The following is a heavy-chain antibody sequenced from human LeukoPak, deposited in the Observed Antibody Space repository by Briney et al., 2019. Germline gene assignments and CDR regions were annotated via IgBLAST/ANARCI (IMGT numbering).Heavy chain of an antibody. Sequence: GASVKVSCKASGYTFTGYYMHWVRQAPGQGLEWMGWINPNSGGTNYAQKFQGRVTMTRDTSISTAYVELSRLRSDDTAVYYCARDFSSGWYEMAYWGQGTLVTVSS. CDR2: INPNSGGT. V-gene: IGHV1-2*02. CDR3: ARDFSSGWYEMAY. J-gene: IGHJ4*02. D-gene: IGHD6-19*01. CDR1: GYTFTGYY.